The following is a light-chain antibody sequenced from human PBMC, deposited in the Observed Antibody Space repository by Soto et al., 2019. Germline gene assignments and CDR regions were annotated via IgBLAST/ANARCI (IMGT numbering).Light chain of an antibody. V-gene: IGKV1-9*01. CDR2: AAS. Sequence: DIQLTQSPSFLSASVGDRVTITCRASQGISSYLAWYQQKPGKAPKLLIYAASTLQSGVPSRFSGSGSGTEFTLIISSLQPEDFAIYYCQQLNSYPLTFGGGTKVEIK. J-gene: IGKJ4*01. CDR3: QQLNSYPLT. CDR1: QGISSY.